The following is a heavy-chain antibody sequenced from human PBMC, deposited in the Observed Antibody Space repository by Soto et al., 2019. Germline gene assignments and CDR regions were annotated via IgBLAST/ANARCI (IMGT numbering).Heavy chain of an antibody. CDR3: LSSKWLGA. CDR1: DSTLINAW. J-gene: IGHJ5*02. Sequence: GGSLRLSCVASDSTLINAWMNWVRQAPGKGLEWVGHVKSKRDGGNSTFHADSVKGRFTISRDNSKNTVYLQMSSLRAEDTAIYFCLSSKWLGAWGQGTLVTVSS. CDR2: VKSKRDGGNST. D-gene: IGHD2-2*01. V-gene: IGHV3-15*07.